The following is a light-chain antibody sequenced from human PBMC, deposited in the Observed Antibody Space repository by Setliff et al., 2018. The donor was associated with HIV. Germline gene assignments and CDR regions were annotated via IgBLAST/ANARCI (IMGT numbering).Light chain of an antibody. CDR3: CSYAGSGPV. J-gene: IGLJ1*01. V-gene: IGLV2-23*02. Sequence: LAQPASVSGSPGQSITLSCTGTSSDVGGYNYVSWYQQHPDKAPKLMIYDVKNRPSGVSDRFSGSKSGNTASLTISGLQAEDEADYYCCSYAGSGPVFGAGTKVTVL. CDR1: SSDVGGYNY. CDR2: DVK.